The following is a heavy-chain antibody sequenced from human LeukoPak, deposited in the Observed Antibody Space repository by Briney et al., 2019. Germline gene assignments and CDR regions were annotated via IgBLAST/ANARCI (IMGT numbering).Heavy chain of an antibody. CDR1: GGCFSGYY. CDR2: INHSGST. J-gene: IGHJ4*02. CDR3: ARGRGGDS. V-gene: IGHV4-34*01. Sequence: SETLALTCAVYGGCFSGYYWSWIRQPPGKGLEWIGEINHSGSTNYNPSLKSRVTISVDTSKNQFSLKLSSVTAADTAVYYCARGRGGDSWGQGTLVTVSS.